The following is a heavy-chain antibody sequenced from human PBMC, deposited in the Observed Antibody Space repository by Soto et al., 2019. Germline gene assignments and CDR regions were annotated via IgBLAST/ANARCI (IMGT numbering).Heavy chain of an antibody. CDR2: ITPFNGNT. J-gene: IGHJ6*02. V-gene: IGHV1-45*02. CDR1: GYTFTYRY. Sequence: SVTVSCKASGYTFTYRYLHWVRQAPGQALEWMGWITPFNGNTNYAQKFQDRVTITRDRSMSTAYMELSSLRSEDTAMYYCARDHMADYYDSSGYFNSYYYYGMDVWGQGTTVTVSS. D-gene: IGHD3-22*01. CDR3: ARDHMADYYDSSGYFNSYYYYGMDV.